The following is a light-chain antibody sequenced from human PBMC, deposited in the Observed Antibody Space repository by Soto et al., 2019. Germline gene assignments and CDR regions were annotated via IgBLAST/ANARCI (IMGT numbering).Light chain of an antibody. J-gene: IGKJ1*01. Sequence: EIVLTQSPGTLSLSPGERATLSCRASQSVSSRYLAWYQQNPGQAPRLLIYGASTRATGIPARFRGSGSGTEFTLTIISLQSEDFAVYFCQHYHNWPPWTFGQGTKVDI. CDR3: QHYHNWPPWT. V-gene: IGKV3-15*01. CDR1: QSVSSRY. CDR2: GAS.